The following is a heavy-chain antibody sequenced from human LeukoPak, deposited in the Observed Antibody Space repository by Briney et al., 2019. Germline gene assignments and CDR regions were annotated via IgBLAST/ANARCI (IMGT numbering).Heavy chain of an antibody. V-gene: IGHV4-39*07. CDR1: GGSISSYY. CDR2: IYYSGST. CDR3: ARAPDYGDYNDAFDI. Sequence: SETLSLTCTVSGGSISSYYWGWIRQPPGKGLEWIGSIYYSGSTYYNPSLKSRVTISVDTSKNQFSLKLSSVTAADTAVYYCARAPDYGDYNDAFDIWGQGTMVTVSS. D-gene: IGHD4-17*01. J-gene: IGHJ3*02.